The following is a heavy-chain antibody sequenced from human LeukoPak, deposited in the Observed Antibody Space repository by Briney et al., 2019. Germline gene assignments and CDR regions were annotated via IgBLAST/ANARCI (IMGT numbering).Heavy chain of an antibody. CDR1: GFTFSSYG. Sequence: GGSLRLSCAASGFTFSSYGMHWVRQAPGKGLEWVAVISYDGSDKYSADSVKGRFTISRDNSKNTLYLQMNSLRAEDTAVYYCAKGPSSGWYPGYYYYGMDVWGQGTTVTVSS. CDR3: AKGPSSGWYPGYYYYGMDV. J-gene: IGHJ6*02. D-gene: IGHD6-19*01. V-gene: IGHV3-30*18. CDR2: ISYDGSDK.